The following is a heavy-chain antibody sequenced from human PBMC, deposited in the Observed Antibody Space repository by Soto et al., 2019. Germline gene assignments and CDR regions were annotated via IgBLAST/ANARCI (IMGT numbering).Heavy chain of an antibody. D-gene: IGHD2-2*01. Sequence: QVQLMQSGAEVTKPGSSVKVSCKASGGHFNTFGISWVRQAPGQGLEWMGGIIPKYGTTNYARRFQGRVTITADESTTTAYLALSSLRHYDTAIYYCARTRQRRPVFYVDYWGQGTPISVTS. J-gene: IGHJ4*02. CDR3: ARTRQRRPVFYVDY. CDR1: GGHFNTFG. V-gene: IGHV1-69*01. CDR2: IIPKYGTT.